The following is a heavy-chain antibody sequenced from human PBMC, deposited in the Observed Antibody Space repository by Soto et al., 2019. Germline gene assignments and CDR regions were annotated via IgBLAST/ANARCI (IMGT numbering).Heavy chain of an antibody. D-gene: IGHD3-22*01. V-gene: IGHV3-66*01. CDR1: GFTVSSNY. CDR3: ARAGYYYDSSGYPLYGMDV. CDR2: IYSGGST. Sequence: PGGSLRLSCAASGFTVSSNYMSWVRQAPGKGLEWVSVIYSGGSTYYADSVKGRFTISRDNSKDTLYLQMNSLRAEDTAVYYCARAGYYYDSSGYPLYGMDVWGQGTTVTVSS. J-gene: IGHJ6*02.